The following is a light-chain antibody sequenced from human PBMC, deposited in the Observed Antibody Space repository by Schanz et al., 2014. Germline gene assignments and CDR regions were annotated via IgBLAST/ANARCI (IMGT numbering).Light chain of an antibody. CDR1: QSVSSN. V-gene: IGKV3-15*01. CDR3: QQYGSSVSYT. Sequence: EIVMTQSPATLSVSPGERATLSCRASQSVSSNLAWYQQKPGQAPRLLIYGASTRATGIPARFSGSGSGTEFTLTISRLEPEDFAVYYCQQYGSSVSYTFGQGTKLEIK. J-gene: IGKJ2*01. CDR2: GAS.